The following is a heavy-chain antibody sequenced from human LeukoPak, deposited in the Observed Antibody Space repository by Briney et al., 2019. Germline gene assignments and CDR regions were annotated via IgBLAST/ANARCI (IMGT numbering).Heavy chain of an antibody. J-gene: IGHJ4*02. D-gene: IGHD1-14*01. CDR2: ITTSLII. CDR1: GFTFSSYS. CDR3: VRGTPEAYY. Sequence: PGGSLRLSCAASGFTFSSYSMTWVRQAPGKGLEWVSSITTSLIISYADSMKGRFSISRDDSRSTLYLQLTSLTVEDTALYYCVRGTPEAYYWGQGTLVTVSS. V-gene: IGHV3-23*01.